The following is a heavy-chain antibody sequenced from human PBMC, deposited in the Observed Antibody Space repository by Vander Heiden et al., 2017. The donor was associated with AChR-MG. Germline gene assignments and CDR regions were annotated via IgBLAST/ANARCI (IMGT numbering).Heavy chain of an antibody. CDR2: IIPSFGTA. D-gene: IGHD2-15*01. CDR1: GGTFSSYA. Sequence: QVQLVQSVAEVKKPGSSVKVSCKASGGTFSSYAISWVRQAPGQGLEWMGGIIPSFGTANYAQKFQGRVTITADESTSTAYMELSSLRSEDTAVYYCASEDASSDCSGGSCYSFGGNWFDPWGQGTLVTVSS. J-gene: IGHJ5*02. V-gene: IGHV1-69*01. CDR3: ASEDASSDCSGGSCYSFGGNWFDP.